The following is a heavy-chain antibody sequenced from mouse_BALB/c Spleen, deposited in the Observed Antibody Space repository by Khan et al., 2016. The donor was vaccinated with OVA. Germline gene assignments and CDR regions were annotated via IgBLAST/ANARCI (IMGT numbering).Heavy chain of an antibody. D-gene: IGHD2-13*01. V-gene: IGHV2-3*01. CDR1: GFSLTSYC. J-gene: IGHJ4*01. CDR2: IWADGST. CDR3: AKPRDGDPYAVDY. Sequence: VQLQESGPGLVAPSQSLSITCTASGFSLTSYCVNWVRQPPGKGLEWLGVIWADGSTNYHSALISRLSISKANSTSQVFLILNSLQTDDTAAYYCAKPRDGDPYAVDYWGQGTSVTVSS.